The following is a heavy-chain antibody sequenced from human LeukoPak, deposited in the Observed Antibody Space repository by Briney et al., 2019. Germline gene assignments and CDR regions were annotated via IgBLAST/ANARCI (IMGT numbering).Heavy chain of an antibody. D-gene: IGHD5-12*01. V-gene: IGHV3-23*01. CDR1: GFTFSSYA. J-gene: IGHJ6*02. CDR2: ISGSGGGR. CDR3: ARAGAVATMVSAYYYGMDV. Sequence: GGSLRLSCAASGFTFSSYAMSWVRQAPGKGLEWVSGISGSGGGRQYADSVKGRFTISRDNSKNTLYLQMNSLRAEDTAVYYCARAGAVATMVSAYYYGMDVWGQGTTVTVSS.